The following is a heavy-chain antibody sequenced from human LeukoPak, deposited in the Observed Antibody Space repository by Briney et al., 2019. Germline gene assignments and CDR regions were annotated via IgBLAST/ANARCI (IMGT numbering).Heavy chain of an antibody. CDR3: ARDYGYRSGWFRVFDI. Sequence: PGGSLRLSCAASGFTFSNYELNWVRQAPGKGLEWISYISNSGSTIYYADSVQGRFTISRDNAKNSLFLQMSSLRAEDTAVYYCARDYGYRSGWFRVFDIWGQGTMVTVSS. CDR1: GFTFSNYE. J-gene: IGHJ3*02. CDR2: ISNSGSTI. V-gene: IGHV3-48*03. D-gene: IGHD6-19*01.